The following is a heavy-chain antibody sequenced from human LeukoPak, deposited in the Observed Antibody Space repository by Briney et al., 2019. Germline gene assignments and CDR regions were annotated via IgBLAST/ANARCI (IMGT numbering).Heavy chain of an antibody. CDR1: GLTFSRYS. D-gene: IGHD6-13*01. CDR2: ISAGGGDR. Sequence: PGGSLRLSCEVSGLTFSRYSMSWVRQVPRKGLEWVSGISAGGGDRWYPDSVKGRFTISRDNSKNTLFLQMNSLTVEDTAIYYCAKDAAGPEYWGQGTRVTVSS. CDR3: AKDAAGPEY. V-gene: IGHV3-23*01. J-gene: IGHJ4*02.